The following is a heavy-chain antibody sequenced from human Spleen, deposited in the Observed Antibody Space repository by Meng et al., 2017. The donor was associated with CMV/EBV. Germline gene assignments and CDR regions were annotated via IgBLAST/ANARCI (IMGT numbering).Heavy chain of an antibody. D-gene: IGHD3-10*01. CDR3: AREGHGWGSYYFDY. V-gene: IGHV1-2*02. Sequence: SAKVLCTASGYGFTGYYIHWVRQAPGQGLECLGWINPNNGGTNYAQKFQDRVTMTRDTSISTAYMELSSLTSDDTAVYYCAREGHGWGSYYFDYWGQATLVTVSS. CDR2: INPNNGGT. CDR1: GYGFTGYY. J-gene: IGHJ4*02.